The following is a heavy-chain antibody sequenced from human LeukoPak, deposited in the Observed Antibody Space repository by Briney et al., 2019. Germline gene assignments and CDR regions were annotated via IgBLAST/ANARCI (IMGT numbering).Heavy chain of an antibody. CDR1: GYTFTNYG. CDR2: ISAYNGNT. V-gene: IGHV1-18*01. Sequence: ASVKVSCKASGYTFTNYGISWVRRAPGQGLEWMGWISAYNGNTNYAQKLQGRVTMTTDTSTSTAYMELRSLRSDDTAVYYCARSASLGVVTAIVDYWGQGTLVTVSS. J-gene: IGHJ4*02. CDR3: ARSASLGVVTAIVDY. D-gene: IGHD2-21*02.